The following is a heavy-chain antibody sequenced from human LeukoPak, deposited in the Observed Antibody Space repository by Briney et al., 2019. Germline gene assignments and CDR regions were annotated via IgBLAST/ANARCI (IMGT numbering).Heavy chain of an antibody. D-gene: IGHD3-22*01. CDR1: GGTFSSYA. V-gene: IGHV1-69*13. CDR3: ASWYYYDSSGYYFDY. Sequence: GASVKVSCTASGGTFSSYAISWVRQAPGQGLEWMGGIIPIFGTANYAQKFQGRVTITADESTSTAYMELSSLRSEDTAVYYCASWYYYDSSGYYFDYWGQGTLVTVSS. CDR2: IIPIFGTA. J-gene: IGHJ4*02.